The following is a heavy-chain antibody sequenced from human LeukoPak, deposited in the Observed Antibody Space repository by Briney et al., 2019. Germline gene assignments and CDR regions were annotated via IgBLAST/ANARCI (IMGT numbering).Heavy chain of an antibody. D-gene: IGHD6-19*01. CDR3: ARQPYRSGWYPNWFDP. J-gene: IGHJ5*02. V-gene: IGHV4-39*01. CDR2: IYYSGST. CDR1: GGSISSSSYY. Sequence: PSETLSLTCTVSGGSISSSSYYWGWIRQPPGKGLEWIGSIYYSGSTYYNPSLKSRVTISVDTSKNQFSLKLSSVTAADTAVYYCARQPYRSGWYPNWFDPWGQGTLVTVSS.